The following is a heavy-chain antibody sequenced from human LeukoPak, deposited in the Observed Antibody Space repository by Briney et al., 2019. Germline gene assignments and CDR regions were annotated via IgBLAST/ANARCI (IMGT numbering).Heavy chain of an antibody. CDR2: INANSGDT. CDR1: GYTFTGYY. D-gene: IGHD2-2*01. CDR3: ARADASRWFDY. Sequence: SVKVSCKASGYTFTGYYMHWVRQAPGQGLEWMGWINANSGDTGYAQKFQGRVTMTRDTSVSTAYMELSRLISDDTAVYFCARADASRWFDYWGQGALVTVSS. J-gene: IGHJ5*01. V-gene: IGHV1-2*02.